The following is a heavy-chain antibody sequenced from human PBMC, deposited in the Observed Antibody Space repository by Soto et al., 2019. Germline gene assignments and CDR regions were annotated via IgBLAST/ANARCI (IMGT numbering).Heavy chain of an antibody. Sequence: QVQLVQSGAEVKKPGASVKVSCKASGYTFTSYGISWVRQAPGQGLEWMGWISAYNGNTNYAQKLQGRVTMTTDTSKSTAYMELRSLRADDTAVYYCARDLYGSGSLSGFVGTSYYGMDVWGQGTTVTVSS. J-gene: IGHJ6*02. D-gene: IGHD3-10*01. CDR3: ARDLYGSGSLSGFVGTSYYGMDV. V-gene: IGHV1-18*04. CDR1: GYTFTSYG. CDR2: ISAYNGNT.